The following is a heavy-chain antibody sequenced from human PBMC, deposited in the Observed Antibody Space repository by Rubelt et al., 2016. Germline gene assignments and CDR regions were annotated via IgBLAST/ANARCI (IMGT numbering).Heavy chain of an antibody. J-gene: IGHJ3*02. D-gene: IGHD3-22*01. CDR2: IIHIFGTA. CDR1: GGTFSSYA. Sequence: QVQLVQSGAEVKKPGSSVKVSCKASGGTFSSYAISWVRQAPGQGLEWMGGIIHIFGTANYAQKVQGSVTITADNTPSTAYMELSSLGSEETAVYYCARDLVGVVITTHDAFDIWGQGTMVTVSS. V-gene: IGHV1-69*06. CDR3: ARDLVGVVITTHDAFDI.